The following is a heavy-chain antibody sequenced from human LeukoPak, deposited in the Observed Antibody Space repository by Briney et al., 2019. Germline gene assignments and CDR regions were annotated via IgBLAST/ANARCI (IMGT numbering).Heavy chain of an antibody. CDR2: ISGSGGST. D-gene: IGHD3-3*01. Sequence: GGSLRLFCAASGFTFSSYAMSWVRQAPGKGLEWVSAISGSGGSTYYADSVKGRFTISRDNSKNTLYLQMNSLRAEDTAVYYCAKARYDFWSGYYGYMDVWGKGTTVTVSS. CDR1: GFTFSSYA. V-gene: IGHV3-23*01. J-gene: IGHJ6*03. CDR3: AKARYDFWSGYYGYMDV.